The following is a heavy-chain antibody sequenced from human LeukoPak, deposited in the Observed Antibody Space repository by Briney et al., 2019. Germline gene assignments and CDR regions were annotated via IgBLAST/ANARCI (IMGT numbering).Heavy chain of an antibody. Sequence: SETLSLTCTVSGGSISSYYWSWIRQPAGKGLEWIGRIYSSGSTNYNPSLKSRVTMSVDTSKNQFSLKLSSVTAADTAVYYCARDPTAAGRDAFDIWGQGTMVTVSS. V-gene: IGHV4-4*07. CDR1: GGSISSYY. CDR3: ARDPTAAGRDAFDI. D-gene: IGHD6-13*01. J-gene: IGHJ3*02. CDR2: IYSSGST.